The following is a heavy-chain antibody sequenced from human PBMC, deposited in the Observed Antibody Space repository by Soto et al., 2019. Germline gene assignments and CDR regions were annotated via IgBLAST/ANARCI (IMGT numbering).Heavy chain of an antibody. CDR3: ATGSDSGFDP. J-gene: IGHJ5*02. CDR2: SKPDNGDT. CDR1: VYPFSKYG. V-gene: IGHV1-18*04. Sequence: QLQLVQSGAEVERPGAAVRVSCNAYVYPFSKYGISWIRQAPGEGVEWLGWSKPDNGDTNYAQKFQGRVTMTTDTSANTAYMELRSLSSDGTAVYYCATGSDSGFDPWGQGTLVSVSS.